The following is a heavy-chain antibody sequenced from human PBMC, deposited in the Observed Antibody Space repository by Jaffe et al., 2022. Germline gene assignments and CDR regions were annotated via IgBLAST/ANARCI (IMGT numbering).Heavy chain of an antibody. V-gene: IGHV1-3*01. Sequence: QVQLVQSGAEVKKPGASVKVSCKASGYTFTSYAMHWVRQAPGQRLEWMGWINAGNGNTKYSQKFQGRVTITRDTSASTAYMELSSLRSEDTAVYYCARGPTAKQWLALFDIWGQGTMVTVSS. CDR3: ARGPTAKQWLALFDI. D-gene: IGHD6-19*01. CDR1: GYTFTSYA. J-gene: IGHJ3*02. CDR2: INAGNGNT.